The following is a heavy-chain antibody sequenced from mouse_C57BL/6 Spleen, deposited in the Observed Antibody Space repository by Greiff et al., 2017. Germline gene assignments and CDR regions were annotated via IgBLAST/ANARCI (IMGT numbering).Heavy chain of an antibody. CDR1: GYTFTSYW. CDR3: ARGDYGSAWFAY. Sequence: VQLQQSGAELAKPGASVKLSCKASGYTFTSYWMHWVKQRPGQGLEWIGYINPSSGYTKYNQKFKDQATLTADKSSSTAYMQLSSLTYEDSAVYYCARGDYGSAWFAYWGQGTLVTVSA. V-gene: IGHV1-7*01. CDR2: INPSSGYT. D-gene: IGHD1-1*01. J-gene: IGHJ3*01.